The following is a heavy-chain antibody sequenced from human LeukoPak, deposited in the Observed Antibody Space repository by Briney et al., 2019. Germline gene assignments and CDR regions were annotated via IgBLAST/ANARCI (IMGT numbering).Heavy chain of an antibody. CDR3: AKVYTAMAPYFDY. V-gene: IGHV3-9*01. CDR2: ISWNSGSI. CDR1: GFTFDDYA. D-gene: IGHD5-18*01. J-gene: IGHJ4*02. Sequence: GRSLRLSCAASGFTFDDYAMHWVRQAPGKGLEWVSGISWNSGSIGYADSVKGRFTISRDNAKNSLYLQMNSLRAEDTALYYCAKVYTAMAPYFDYWGQGTLVTASS.